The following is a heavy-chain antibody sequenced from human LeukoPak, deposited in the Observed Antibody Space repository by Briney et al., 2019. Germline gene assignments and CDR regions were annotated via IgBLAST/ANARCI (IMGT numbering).Heavy chain of an antibody. J-gene: IGHJ6*02. D-gene: IGHD1-1*01. CDR2: IYYSGST. V-gene: IGHV4-59*01. CDR3: ARRRGTDYYYYGMDV. Sequence: PSETLSLTCTVSGGSISSYYWSWIRQPPGKGLEWIGYIYYSGSTNYNPSLKSRVTISVDTSKNQFSLKLSSVTAADTAVYYCARRRGTDYYYYGMDVWGQGTTVTVSS. CDR1: GGSISSYY.